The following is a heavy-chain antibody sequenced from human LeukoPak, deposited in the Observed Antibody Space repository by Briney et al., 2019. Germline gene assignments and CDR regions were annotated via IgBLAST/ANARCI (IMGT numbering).Heavy chain of an antibody. J-gene: IGHJ5*02. D-gene: IGHD3-16*02. CDR3: ARGFSDYIWGSYRPKKTNWFDP. CDR1: GGSISGYY. Sequence: SETLSLTCAVYGGSISGYYWSWIRQPPGKGLEWIGEINHSGSANYNPSLKSRVTISVDTSKNQFSLKLSSVTAADTAVYYCARGFSDYIWGSYRPKKTNWFDPWGQGTLVTVSS. CDR2: INHSGSA. V-gene: IGHV4-34*01.